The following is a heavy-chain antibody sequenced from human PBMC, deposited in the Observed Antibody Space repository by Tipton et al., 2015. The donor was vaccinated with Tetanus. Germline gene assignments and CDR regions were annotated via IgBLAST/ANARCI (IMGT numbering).Heavy chain of an antibody. D-gene: IGHD5-12*01. V-gene: IGHV3-23*03. J-gene: IGHJ5*02. CDR1: GFTLTNHA. CDR2: LYADVDVA. Sequence: SLRLSCVASGFTLTNHAMSWVRQAPGKGLEWVSVLYADVDVAYYADSVRGRFIISRDKSGNTLYLQMNSLRAEDTATYYCAKDSRHTGYDADLWGQGTLVAVSS. CDR3: AKDSRHTGYDADL.